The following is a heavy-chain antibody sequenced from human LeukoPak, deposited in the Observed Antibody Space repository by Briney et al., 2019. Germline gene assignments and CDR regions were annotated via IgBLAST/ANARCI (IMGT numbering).Heavy chain of an antibody. CDR3: ARDCIGCHGFDY. J-gene: IGHJ4*02. Sequence: GASVKVSCKAFGYTFINYGLSWVRQAPGQGLEWMGLVSAYADNINYVQKFQGRVTMTTDTSTSTAYMELRSLRSDDTAIYYCARDCIGCHGFDYWGQGTMVTVSS. CDR1: GYTFINYG. D-gene: IGHD2-15*01. V-gene: IGHV1-18*01. CDR2: VSAYADNI.